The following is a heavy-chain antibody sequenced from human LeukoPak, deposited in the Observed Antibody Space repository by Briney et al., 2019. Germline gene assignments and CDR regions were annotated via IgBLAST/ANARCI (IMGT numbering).Heavy chain of an antibody. CDR3: AKERQTGDYFTSDY. D-gene: IGHD4-17*01. CDR2: INGRGTT. CDR1: GLAFCSYW. J-gene: IGHJ4*02. Sequence: GGSLRLSCAASGLAFCSYWMSWVRQAPGEGLEWLSAINGRGTTFYSDSVKGRFTISRVNSENTVYLQMNSLTVDDTAVYFCAKERQTGDYFTSDYWGQGTLVTVSS. V-gene: IGHV3-23*01.